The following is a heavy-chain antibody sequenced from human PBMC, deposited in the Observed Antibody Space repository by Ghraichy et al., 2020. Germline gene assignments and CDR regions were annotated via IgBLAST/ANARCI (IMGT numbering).Heavy chain of an antibody. J-gene: IGHJ4*02. D-gene: IGHD3-22*01. CDR2: IKQDESEK. CDR3: ARAGEYYYDSSGYYTY. CDR1: GFTFSSHW. Sequence: GESLNISCAASGFTFSSHWMSWVRQAPGKGLEWVANIKQDESEKYYVDSVKGRFTISRDNAKNSLYLQMNSLRVEDTAVYYCARAGEYYYDSSGYYTYWGQVTLVTVSS. V-gene: IGHV3-7*01.